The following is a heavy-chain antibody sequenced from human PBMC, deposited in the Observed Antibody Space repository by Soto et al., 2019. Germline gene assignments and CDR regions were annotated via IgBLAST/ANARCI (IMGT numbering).Heavy chain of an antibody. Sequence: EVQLVESGGGLVKPGGSLRLSCAASGFTFSSYSMNWVRQAPGKGLEWVSSISSSSSYIYYADSVKGRFTISRDNAQNSLYLQMNSLRAEDTAVYYCARGYTIAVAGDDYFDYWGQGTLVTVSS. J-gene: IGHJ4*02. V-gene: IGHV3-21*01. CDR3: ARGYTIAVAGDDYFDY. CDR1: GFTFSSYS. CDR2: ISSSSSYI. D-gene: IGHD6-19*01.